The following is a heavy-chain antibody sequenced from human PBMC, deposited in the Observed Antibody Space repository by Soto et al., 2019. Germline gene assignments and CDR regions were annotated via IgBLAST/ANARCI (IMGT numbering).Heavy chain of an antibody. V-gene: IGHV4-59*08. CDR3: VRQGIDYLHGLVDV. Sequence: QVKLQQSGPRLVKPSETLSLTCTVSSGPDRSHNWGWIRQPPGRGLEWIGYVYYTGDTAYNPSLRGRVTISADTSTNDISLTLNSVTAADTAGYYCVRQGIDYLHGLVDVWGQGTTGSVSS. J-gene: IGHJ6*02. CDR1: SGPDRSHN. D-gene: IGHD4-17*01. CDR2: VYYTGDT.